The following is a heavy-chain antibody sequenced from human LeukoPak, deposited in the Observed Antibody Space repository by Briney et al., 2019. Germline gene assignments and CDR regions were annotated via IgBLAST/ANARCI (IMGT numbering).Heavy chain of an antibody. CDR3: AKSLPPGYSSGSFDY. V-gene: IGHV3-33*06. CDR1: GFSFSNYG. Sequence: PGGSLRLSCAASGFSFSNYGMLWVRQAPGKGLEWMAVIWYDGSNKYYADSVKGRLTISRDNSKNTLYLQMDSLRAEDTALYYCAKSLPPGYSSGSFDYWGQGTLVTVSS. CDR2: IWYDGSNK. J-gene: IGHJ4*02. D-gene: IGHD6-19*01.